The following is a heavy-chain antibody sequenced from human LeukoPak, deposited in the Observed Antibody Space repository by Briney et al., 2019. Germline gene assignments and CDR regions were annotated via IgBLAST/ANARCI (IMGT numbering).Heavy chain of an antibody. D-gene: IGHD2-21*01. V-gene: IGHV1-2*02. CDR1: GYTFTGYY. CDR2: INPNTGDT. Sequence: VASVRVSCKASGYTFTGYYMHWVRQAPGQGLEWMGWINPNTGDTNYAQKFQGRVTMTRDTSITTVYMEISRLTSDDTALFYCAVAPGDYWGQGTLVTVSS. J-gene: IGHJ4*02. CDR3: AVAPGDY.